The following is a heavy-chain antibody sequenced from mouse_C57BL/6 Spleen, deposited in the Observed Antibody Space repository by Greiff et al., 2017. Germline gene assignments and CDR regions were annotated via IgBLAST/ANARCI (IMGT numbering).Heavy chain of an antibody. CDR2: INPYNGGT. D-gene: IGHD2-5*01. J-gene: IGHJ2*01. V-gene: IGHV1-19*01. Sequence: VQLQQSGPVLVKPGASVKMSCKASGYTFTDYYMNWVKQSHGKSLEWIGVINPYNGGTSYNQKFKGKATLTVDKSSSTAYMELNSLTSEDSAVYYCASLTGDSNYDYWGQGTTLTVSS. CDR3: ASLTGDSNYDY. CDR1: GYTFTDYY.